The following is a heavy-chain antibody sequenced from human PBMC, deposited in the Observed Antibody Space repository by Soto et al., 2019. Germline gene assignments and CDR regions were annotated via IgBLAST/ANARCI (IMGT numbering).Heavy chain of an antibody. J-gene: IGHJ4*02. D-gene: IGHD6-19*01. Sequence: QVQLEESGGGVVQPGRSLRLSCAASGFTFSDYSLHWVRQAPGKGLEWVAVLSYDGSNKYNAESVKGRFNISRDNTKNTLYLEMNRLRAEDTAVYYCARATVVSGTPEFDHWGQGTLVTVSS. CDR2: LSYDGSNK. CDR1: GFTFSDYS. CDR3: ARATVVSGTPEFDH. V-gene: IGHV3-30-3*01.